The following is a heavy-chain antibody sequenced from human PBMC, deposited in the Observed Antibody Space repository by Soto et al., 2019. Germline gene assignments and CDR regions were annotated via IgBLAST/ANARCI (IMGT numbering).Heavy chain of an antibody. J-gene: IGHJ4*02. Sequence: QVQLVQSGAEVKKPGASVKASCKASGYSFTSYYIHWVRQAPGQGLEWMGIINPSSSTTYAQKFQGRVTMTRDTSTSTVYMELSSLRSEDAAVYYCARVGCSGGSCYAVDYWGQGTLVTVSS. D-gene: IGHD2-15*01. V-gene: IGHV1-46*01. CDR3: ARVGCSGGSCYAVDY. CDR1: GYSFTSYY. CDR2: INPSSST.